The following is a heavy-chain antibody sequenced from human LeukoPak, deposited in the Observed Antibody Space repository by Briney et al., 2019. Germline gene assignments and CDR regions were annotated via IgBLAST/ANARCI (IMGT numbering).Heavy chain of an antibody. J-gene: IGHJ4*02. V-gene: IGHV3-9*01. CDR2: ISWNSGSM. CDR1: GFTFDDYA. D-gene: IGHD6-13*01. Sequence: PGGSLRLSCAASGFTFDDYAMHWVRQAPGKGLEWVSGISWNSGSMDYADSVKGRFTISRDNAKNSLYLQMNSLRAEDTAVYYCAGVLHSSSWYVGPFDYWGQGTLVTVSS. CDR3: AGVLHSSSWYVGPFDY.